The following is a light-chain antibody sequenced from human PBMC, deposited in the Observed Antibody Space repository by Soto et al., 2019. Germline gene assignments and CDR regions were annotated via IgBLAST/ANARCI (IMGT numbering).Light chain of an antibody. CDR1: RSISRN. CDR3: QPHNNWPVVT. J-gene: IGKJ4*01. CDR2: VAS. Sequence: EMVLTQSPATLSGSPGERVTLSCRASRSISRNLAWYQQKAGQAPRLLIYVASTRATGIPDRFSGRGSGTEFTLTINGLQSEDFAMYYCQPHNNWPVVTFGGGTRVEIK. V-gene: IGKV3-15*01.